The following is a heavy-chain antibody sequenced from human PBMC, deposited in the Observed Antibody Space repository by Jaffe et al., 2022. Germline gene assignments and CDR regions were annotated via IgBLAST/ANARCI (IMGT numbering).Heavy chain of an antibody. Sequence: QVQLVESGGGVVQPGGSLRLSCAASGFTFSSYGMHWVRQAPGKGLEWVAFIRYDGSNKYYADSVKGRFTISRDNSKNTLYLQMNSLRAEDTAVYYCANFPRYSGYDAHHREGGVDAFDIWGQGTMVTVSS. CDR2: IRYDGSNK. CDR3: ANFPRYSGYDAHHREGGVDAFDI. V-gene: IGHV3-30*02. CDR1: GFTFSSYG. J-gene: IGHJ3*02. D-gene: IGHD5-12*01.